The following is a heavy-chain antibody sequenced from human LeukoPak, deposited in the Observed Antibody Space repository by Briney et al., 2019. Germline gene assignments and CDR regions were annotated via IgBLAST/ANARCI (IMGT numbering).Heavy chain of an antibody. D-gene: IGHD5-18*01. V-gene: IGHV3-23*01. Sequence: PGGSLRLSCAASGFTFSSYAMSCVRQSPGQGLEWGSAISGSGGSTYYADSVKGRFTISRDNSKNTLYLQMNSLRAEDTAVYYCASDTAMVIYYLYYMDVWGKGTTVTVSS. CDR3: ASDTAMVIYYLYYMDV. CDR2: ISGSGGST. J-gene: IGHJ6*03. CDR1: GFTFSSYA.